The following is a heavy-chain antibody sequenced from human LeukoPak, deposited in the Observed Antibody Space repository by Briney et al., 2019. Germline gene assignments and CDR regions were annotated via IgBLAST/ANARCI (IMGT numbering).Heavy chain of an antibody. CDR3: TKSRISFSGQADH. D-gene: IGHD5-12*01. Sequence: PGGSLRLSCAASGFTFSDSVMHWVRQASGKGLEWVGRIRSKANNYATANAASVKGRFTISRDDSKNTAYLQMNSLRAEDTAVYYCTKSRISFSGQADHWGQGTLVTVSS. CDR1: GFTFSDSV. CDR2: IRSKANNYAT. J-gene: IGHJ4*02. V-gene: IGHV3-73*01.